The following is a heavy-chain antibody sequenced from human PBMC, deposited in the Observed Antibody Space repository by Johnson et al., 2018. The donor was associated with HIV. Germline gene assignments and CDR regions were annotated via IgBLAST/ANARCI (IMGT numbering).Heavy chain of an antibody. D-gene: IGHD3-16*01. CDR1: GFTFDDYA. J-gene: IGHJ3*02. V-gene: IGHV3-9*01. CDR3: TKDMGGVGVMLDNAFDI. CDR2: ISWNRGSI. Sequence: EVQLVESGGGVVQPGRSLRLSCAASGFTFDDYAMHWVRQVSGKGLEWVSGISWNRGSIGYADSVKGRFTISRDNAKNSLYLQMNSLRAEDTALYYCTKDMGGVGVMLDNAFDIWGQGTMVTVSS.